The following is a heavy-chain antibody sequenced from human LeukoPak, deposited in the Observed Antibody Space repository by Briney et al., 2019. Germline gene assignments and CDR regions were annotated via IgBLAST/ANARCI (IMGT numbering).Heavy chain of an antibody. CDR1: GFTVSNFA. D-gene: IGHD3-22*01. J-gene: IGHJ6*02. CDR3: AKDLYESSGYVGYYYGMDV. Sequence: PGGSLRLSCAASGFTVSNFAAHWVRQAPGKGLDWVASISYDGINKYYADSVKGRFTISRDNSKNRLYLQMNSLRAEDTAVYYCAKDLYESSGYVGYYYGMDVWGQGTTVTVS. V-gene: IGHV3-30*04. CDR2: ISYDGINK.